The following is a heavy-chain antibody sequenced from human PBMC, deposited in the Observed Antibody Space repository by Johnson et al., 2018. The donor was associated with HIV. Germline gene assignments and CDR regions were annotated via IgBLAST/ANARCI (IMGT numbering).Heavy chain of an antibody. V-gene: IGHV3-30*03. CDR3: ARIGGSYLVLWAFDI. Sequence: QVQLVESGGGVVQPGRSLRLSCAASGFTFSSYGMHWVRQAPGKGLEWVATISYDGNNKYYADSVKGRLTISRDNSKNTLYMQMNSLKPEDTALYYCARIGGSYLVLWAFDIWGQWTMVTVSS. D-gene: IGHD2-15*01. CDR2: ISYDGNNK. CDR1: GFTFSSYG. J-gene: IGHJ3*02.